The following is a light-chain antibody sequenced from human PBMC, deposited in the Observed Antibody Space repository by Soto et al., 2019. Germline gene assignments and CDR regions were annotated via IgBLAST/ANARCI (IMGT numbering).Light chain of an antibody. CDR2: KAS. J-gene: IGKJ1*01. CDR1: QTISTW. Sequence: DIQMTQSTSTLTGSIGDRVTITCRASQTISTWLAWYQEKPGKAPKLLIYKASTLKSGVPSRFSGSGSGTEFTLSISSLQSEDFATYYCQHYNSYSEAFGQGTKVDIK. CDR3: QHYNSYSEA. V-gene: IGKV1-5*03.